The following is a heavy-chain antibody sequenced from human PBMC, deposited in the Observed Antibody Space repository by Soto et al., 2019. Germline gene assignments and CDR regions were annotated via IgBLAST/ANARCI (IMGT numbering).Heavy chain of an antibody. Sequence: GGSLRLSCAASGFTFSSYAMSWVRQAPGKGLEWVSAISGSGGSTYYADSVKGRFTISRDNSKNTLYLQMNSLRAEDTAVYYCAKGRDWLFPVSTRTNWFDPWGQGTPVTVSS. V-gene: IGHV3-23*01. D-gene: IGHD3-9*01. CDR3: AKGRDWLFPVSTRTNWFDP. CDR2: ISGSGGST. CDR1: GFTFSSYA. J-gene: IGHJ5*02.